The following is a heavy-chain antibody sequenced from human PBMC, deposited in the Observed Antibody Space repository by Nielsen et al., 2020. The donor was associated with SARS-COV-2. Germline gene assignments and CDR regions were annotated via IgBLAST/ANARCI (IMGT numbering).Heavy chain of an antibody. V-gene: IGHV1-18*01. CDR1: GYLFLNYG. Sequence: ASVKVSCKTSGYLFLNYGFSWVRQAPGQGLEWMGWINTYNGITKYSQKFQGRVTMTRDTSTSTVYMELSSLRSEDTAVYYCARGHTSIAASYYYYYYMDVWGKGTTVTVSS. CDR3: ARGHTSIAASYYYYYYMDV. CDR2: INTYNGIT. J-gene: IGHJ6*03. D-gene: IGHD6-6*01.